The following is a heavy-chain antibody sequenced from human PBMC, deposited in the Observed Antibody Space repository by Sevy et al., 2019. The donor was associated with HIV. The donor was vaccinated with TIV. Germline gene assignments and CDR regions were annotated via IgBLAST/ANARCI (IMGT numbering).Heavy chain of an antibody. V-gene: IGHV1-69*13. J-gene: IGHJ5*02. Sequence: ASVKVSCKASGGTFSSYAISWVRQAPGQGLEWMVGIIPIFGTANYAQKFQGRVTITADESTSTAYMELSSLRSEDTAVNYCARDLEYSSSTNWFDPWGQGTLVTVSS. D-gene: IGHD6-6*01. CDR3: ARDLEYSSSTNWFDP. CDR2: IIPIFGTA. CDR1: GGTFSSYA.